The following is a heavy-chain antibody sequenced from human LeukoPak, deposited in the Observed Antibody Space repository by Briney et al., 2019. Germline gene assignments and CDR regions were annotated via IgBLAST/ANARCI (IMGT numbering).Heavy chain of an antibody. CDR1: GGSFSGYY. V-gene: IGHV4-34*01. CDR2: INHSGST. D-gene: IGHD4-23*01. Sequence: SETLSLTCAVYGGSFSGYYWSWIRQPPGKGLEWIGEINHSGSTNYNPSLKSRVTISVDTSKNQFSLKLSSVTAADTAVYYCARLRDYGGYWGQGTLVTVSS. CDR3: ARLRDYGGY. J-gene: IGHJ4*02.